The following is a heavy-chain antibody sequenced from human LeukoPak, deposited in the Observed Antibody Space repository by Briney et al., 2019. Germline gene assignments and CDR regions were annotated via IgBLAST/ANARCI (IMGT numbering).Heavy chain of an antibody. CDR2: IWYDGSDK. V-gene: IGHV3-33*01. Sequence: PGGSVRLSCAASGLTFSSHGMHWVRQAPGKGLEWVAVIWYDGSDKYYADSVKGRFTISRDNSKNTLYLQMTSLRADDTAVYYCARDRVLHYFDYWGPGDLVTVSS. J-gene: IGHJ4*02. CDR3: ARDRVLHYFDY. CDR1: GLTFSSHG.